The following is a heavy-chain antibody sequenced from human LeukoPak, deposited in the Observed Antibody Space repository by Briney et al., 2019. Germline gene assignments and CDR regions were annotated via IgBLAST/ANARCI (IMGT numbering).Heavy chain of an antibody. CDR3: ARKQTGTMSDV. CDR1: GGSISSSSYY. D-gene: IGHD1-7*01. Sequence: PSETLSLTCIVLGGSISSSSYYWAWIRQSPGKGLEWIGTFSSGGSAHYNPPLTSRVSISKDTSDNQLSLRLYSVTAADTAVYYCARKQTGTMSDVWGQGTQVTVSS. V-gene: IGHV4-39*07. J-gene: IGHJ4*02. CDR2: FSSGGSA.